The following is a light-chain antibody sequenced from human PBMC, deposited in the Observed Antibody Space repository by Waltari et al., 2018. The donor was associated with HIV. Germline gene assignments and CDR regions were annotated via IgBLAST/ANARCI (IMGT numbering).Light chain of an antibody. J-gene: IGLJ1*01. Sequence: QSVLTQPPSASGTPGQRGTISCSGSSSNIGTNPINWYRQLPGPAPKLLIYSNNQWPSGVPDRFSGSKSGTSASLAISGLQSEDEADYYCAAWDDSLHGYVFGTGTKVTVV. CDR1: SSNIGTNP. V-gene: IGLV1-44*01. CDR2: SNN. CDR3: AAWDDSLHGYV.